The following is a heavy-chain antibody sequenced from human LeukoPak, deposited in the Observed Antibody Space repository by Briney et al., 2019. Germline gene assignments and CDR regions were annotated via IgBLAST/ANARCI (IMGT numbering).Heavy chain of an antibody. J-gene: IGHJ5*02. CDR2: INPNSGGT. D-gene: IGHD3-3*01. Sequence: ASVKVSCKASGCTFTGYYMHWVRQAPGQGLEWMGWINPNSGGTNYAQKFQGWVTMTRDTSISTAYMELSRLRSDDTAVYYCARGSGSDFLAGNWFDPWGQGTLVTVSS. V-gene: IGHV1-2*04. CDR3: ARGSGSDFLAGNWFDP. CDR1: GCTFTGYY.